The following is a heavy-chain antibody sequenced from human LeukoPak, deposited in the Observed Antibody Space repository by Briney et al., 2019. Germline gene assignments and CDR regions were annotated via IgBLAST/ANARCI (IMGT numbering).Heavy chain of an antibody. J-gene: IGHJ4*02. V-gene: IGHV4-59*08. D-gene: IGHD6-19*01. CDR3: ARRSGWYGIDY. CDR1: GGSITSHY. CDR2: IQDSGST. Sequence: NPSETLSLTCTVSGGSITSHYWTWLRQPPGKGLEWIGYIQDSGSTNYNPSLKNRVTISIDTSKSQFSLKLSSVTAADTAVYYCARRSGWYGIDYWGQGTLVTVSS.